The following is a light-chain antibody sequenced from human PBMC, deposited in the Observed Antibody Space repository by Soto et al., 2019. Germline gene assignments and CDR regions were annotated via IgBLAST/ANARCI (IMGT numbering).Light chain of an antibody. V-gene: IGKV1-16*02. Sequence: DIQMTQSPSSPSASVGDRVTITLRASQGINNNLAWFQQKPGKAPRSLFYSASSSQRGGPSKFSGSGSVTDFPLTISRLEREDFGVYLCQVYGSSSKTFGQGTKV. J-gene: IGKJ1*01. CDR2: SAS. CDR3: QVYGSSSKT. CDR1: QGINNN.